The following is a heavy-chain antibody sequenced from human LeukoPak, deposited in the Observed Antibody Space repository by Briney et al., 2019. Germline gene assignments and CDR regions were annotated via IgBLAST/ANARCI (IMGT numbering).Heavy chain of an antibody. CDR3: ARDRGIVRLAASFDYYMDV. Sequence: GGSLRLSRAASGFTFSDYYMSWVRQAPGKGLEWVSYIPNIGSTIYYADSVKGRFTISRDNAKNSLYLQMNSLRAEDTAVYYCARDRGIVRLAASFDYYMDVWGMGTTVTVSS. D-gene: IGHD2-2*01. V-gene: IGHV3-11*01. CDR2: IPNIGSTI. J-gene: IGHJ6*03. CDR1: GFTFSDYY.